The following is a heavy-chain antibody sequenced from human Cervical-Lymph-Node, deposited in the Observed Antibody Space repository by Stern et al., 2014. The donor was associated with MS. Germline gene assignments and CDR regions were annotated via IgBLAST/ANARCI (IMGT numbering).Heavy chain of an antibody. J-gene: IGHJ4*02. CDR2: VSSSNSYT. D-gene: IGHD4-17*01. V-gene: IGHV3-21*01. Sequence: EVQLVESGGGLVEPGGSLRISWEASGFKFRTLTMSWVRQAPGKGLECVSSVSSSNSYTYYADSVKGRFTISRDNANMSLYLQMDSLRVEDTAIYYCVRDRGLTTVTSYFDKWGQGILVTVSS. CDR1: GFKFRTLT. CDR3: VRDRGLTTVTSYFDK.